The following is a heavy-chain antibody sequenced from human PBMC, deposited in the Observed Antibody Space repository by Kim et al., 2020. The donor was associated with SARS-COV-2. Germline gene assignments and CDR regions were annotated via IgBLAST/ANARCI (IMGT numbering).Heavy chain of an antibody. D-gene: IGHD2-21*02. CDR1: GFSFNNYE. V-gene: IGHV3-48*03. CDR3: ATSRVAGFVTANY. J-gene: IGHJ4*02. CDR2: ISTSGSTL. Sequence: GGSLRLSCAASGFSFNNYEMNWVRQAPGKGLEWVSYISTSGSTLYYADFVKGRFIISRDNAKDSLYLQMNSLRVEDTAVYYCATSRVAGFVTANYWGQGTLVTVSS.